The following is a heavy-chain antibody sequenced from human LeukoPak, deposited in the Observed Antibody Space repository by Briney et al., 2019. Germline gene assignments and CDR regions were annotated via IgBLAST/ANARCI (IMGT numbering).Heavy chain of an antibody. CDR2: ISSSSSYI. D-gene: IGHD2-2*03. CDR1: GFTFSSYS. CDR3: ARDGYCSSTSCPRLAY. J-gene: IGHJ4*02. Sequence: GGSLRPPCAASGFTFSSYSMNWVRQAPGKGLEWVSSISSSSSYIYYADSVKGRFTISRDNAKNSLYLQMNSLRAEDTAAYYCARDGYCSSTSCPRLAYWGQGTLVTVSS. V-gene: IGHV3-21*01.